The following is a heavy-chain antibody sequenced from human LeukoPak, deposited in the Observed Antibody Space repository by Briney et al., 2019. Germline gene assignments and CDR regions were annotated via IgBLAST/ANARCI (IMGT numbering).Heavy chain of an antibody. CDR2: NPSGGMT. Sequence: NPSGGMTTYAQKSQDRVTVTMDTSTSTVYMELSSLRSEDTAIYYCARGDRLPGYSAPVGDYWGQGTLVTVSS. CDR3: ARGDRLPGYSAPVGDY. D-gene: IGHD3-9*01. J-gene: IGHJ4*02. V-gene: IGHV1-46*01.